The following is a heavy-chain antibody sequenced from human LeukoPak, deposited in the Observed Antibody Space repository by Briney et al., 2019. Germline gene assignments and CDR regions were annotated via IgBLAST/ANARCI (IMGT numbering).Heavy chain of an antibody. J-gene: IGHJ4*02. V-gene: IGHV3-30*18. CDR2: ISYDGSNK. D-gene: IGHD6-19*01. CDR3: AKGPDSSGWYEVSY. Sequence: GSLRLSCAASGFTFSSYGMHWVRQAPGKGLEWVAVISYDGSNKYYADSVKGRFTISRDNSKNTLYLQMNSLRAEDTAVYYCAKGPDSSGWYEVSYWGQGTLVTVSS. CDR1: GFTFSSYG.